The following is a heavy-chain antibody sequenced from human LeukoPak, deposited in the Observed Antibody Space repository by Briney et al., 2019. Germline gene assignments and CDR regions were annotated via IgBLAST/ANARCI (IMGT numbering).Heavy chain of an antibody. CDR2: IRGSGDST. Sequence: GSLRLSCAASGLTFSSYGMSWVRQGPGKGLEWVSAIRGSGDSTYYVDSVKGRFTISRDNSKNTVYLQMNSLGAEDTAVYYCASFVVVVAAFDYWGQGTLVTVSS. CDR3: ASFVVVVAAFDY. V-gene: IGHV3-23*01. CDR1: GLTFSSYG. D-gene: IGHD2-15*01. J-gene: IGHJ4*02.